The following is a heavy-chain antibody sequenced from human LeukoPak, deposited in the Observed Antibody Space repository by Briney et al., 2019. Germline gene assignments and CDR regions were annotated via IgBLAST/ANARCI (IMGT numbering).Heavy chain of an antibody. Sequence: GGSLRLSCAASGFTFSNYGMRWVRQAPGKGLEWVAFIRFDGSNKYYADSVKGRFTISRDNSKNTLYLQMNSLRAEDTAVYYCAKDRVPGFDPWGQGTLVTVSS. CDR3: AKDRVPGFDP. CDR2: IRFDGSNK. V-gene: IGHV3-30*02. J-gene: IGHJ5*02. CDR1: GFTFSNYG. D-gene: IGHD3-10*01.